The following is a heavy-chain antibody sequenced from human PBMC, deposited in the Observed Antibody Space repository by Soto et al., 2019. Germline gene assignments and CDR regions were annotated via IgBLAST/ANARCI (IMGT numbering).Heavy chain of an antibody. CDR3: AISSGWYSPMYYFYYGLDV. J-gene: IGHJ6*02. CDR1: GYRFTSYW. CDR2: IDPSDSYT. V-gene: IGHV5-10-1*01. D-gene: IGHD6-19*01. Sequence: PGESLKISCKGSGYRFTSYWISWVRQMPGKGLEWMGRIDPSDSYTNYSPSFQGHVTISADKSISTAYLQWSSLKASDTATYYCAISSGWYSPMYYFYYGLDVWGQGTTVTVSS.